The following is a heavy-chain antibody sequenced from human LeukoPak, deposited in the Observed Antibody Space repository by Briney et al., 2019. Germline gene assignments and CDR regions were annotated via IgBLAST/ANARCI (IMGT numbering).Heavy chain of an antibody. CDR2: IIPIFGTA. Sequence: SVKVSCKASGGTFSSYAISWVRQAPGQGLEWMGGIIPIFGTANYAQKFQGRVTITADESTSTAYMELSSLRSEDTAVYYCARIAYYYDSSGHQNTDYWGQGTLVTVSS. CDR1: GGTFSSYA. V-gene: IGHV1-69*13. D-gene: IGHD3-22*01. CDR3: ARIAYYYDSSGHQNTDY. J-gene: IGHJ4*02.